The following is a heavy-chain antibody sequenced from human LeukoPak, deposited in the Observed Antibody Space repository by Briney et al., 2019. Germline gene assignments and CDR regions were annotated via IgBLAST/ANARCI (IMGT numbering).Heavy chain of an antibody. CDR3: ARLKHSSDYYHTPQSYYYYYMDV. Sequence: PSETLSLTCAVYGGSFSGHYWSWIRQPPGKGLEWIGEINHSGSTNYNPSLKSRVTISVDTSKNQFSLKLTSVTAADTAVYHCARLKHSSDYYHTPQSYYYYYMDVWGKGTTVTVSS. V-gene: IGHV4-34*01. D-gene: IGHD3-22*01. CDR2: INHSGST. CDR1: GGSFSGHY. J-gene: IGHJ6*03.